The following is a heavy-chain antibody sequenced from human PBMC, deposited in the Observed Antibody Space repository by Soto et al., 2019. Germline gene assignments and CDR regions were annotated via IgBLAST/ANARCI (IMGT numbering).Heavy chain of an antibody. CDR1: GGSFSGYY. D-gene: IGHD3-22*01. V-gene: IGHV4-34*01. CDR3: ARTRYYYDSSGYYGMEV. J-gene: IGHJ6*02. Sequence: SETLSLTCAVYGGSFSGYYWSWIRQPPGKGLEWIGEINHSGSTNYNTSLKSRVTISVDTSKNQFSLKLSSVTAADTAVYYSARTRYYYDSSGYYGMEVWGQGTTVT. CDR2: INHSGST.